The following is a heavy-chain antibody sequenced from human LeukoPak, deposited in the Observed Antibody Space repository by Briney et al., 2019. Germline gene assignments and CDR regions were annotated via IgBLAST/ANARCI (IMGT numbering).Heavy chain of an antibody. J-gene: IGHJ4*02. D-gene: IGHD6-13*01. V-gene: IGHV3-74*01. CDR3: ARGTSSRPDD. CDR2: INSDGRTT. CDR1: GFSFISYW. Sequence: GGSLRLSCAASGFSFISYWMHWVRQAPGKGLVWVSHINSDGRTTSYADYVKGRFTISRDNAKDTLYLQMNSLRAEDTAVYYCARGTSSRPDDWGQGTLVTVSS.